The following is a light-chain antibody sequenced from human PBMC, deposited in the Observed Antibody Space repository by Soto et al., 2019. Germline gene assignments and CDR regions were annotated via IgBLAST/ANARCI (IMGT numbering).Light chain of an antibody. CDR2: DVT. CDR1: SSDVGGFNY. J-gene: IGLJ1*01. CDR3: NSYTSSSTYV. V-gene: IGLV2-14*03. Sequence: TQPASVSGSPGQSITISCTGTSSDVGGFNYVSWYQQHPGKAPKLMIYDVTNRPSGVSYRFSGSKSGNTASLTISGLQAEDEADYYCNSYTSSSTYVFGTGTKLTVL.